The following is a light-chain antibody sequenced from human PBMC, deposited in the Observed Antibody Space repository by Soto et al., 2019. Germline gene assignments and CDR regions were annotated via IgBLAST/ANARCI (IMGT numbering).Light chain of an antibody. J-gene: IGKJ2*03. V-gene: IGKV4-1*01. CDR2: WAS. CDR3: QQYYSDFSMYS. Sequence: DIVMTQSPDSLAVSLGERATINCKSSQSVLYSSNNQNYLAWYQQKPGQPPKLLIYWASTRVSGVPDRFSGSGSGTDFSLTISSLQAGDLAVYYCQQYYSDFSMYSFGQGNKLQIK. CDR1: QSVLYSSNNQNY.